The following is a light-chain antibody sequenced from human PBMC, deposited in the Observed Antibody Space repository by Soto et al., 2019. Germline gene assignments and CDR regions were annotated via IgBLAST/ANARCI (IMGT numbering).Light chain of an antibody. Sequence: ALTQPPSASGSPGQSVTISCTGTSSDVGSYNYVSWYQQHPGKAPKLMIYEVTKRPSGVPDRFSGSKSGNTASLTVSGLQAEDEADYYCSSFAGSNNYVFGTGTKVTVL. CDR1: SSDVGSYNY. CDR3: SSFAGSNNYV. V-gene: IGLV2-8*01. J-gene: IGLJ1*01. CDR2: EVT.